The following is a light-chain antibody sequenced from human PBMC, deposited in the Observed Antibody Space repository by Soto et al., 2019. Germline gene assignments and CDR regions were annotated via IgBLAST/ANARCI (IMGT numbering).Light chain of an antibody. J-gene: IGKJ2*01. Sequence: DIQMTQSPSSLSASVGDRVTITCRASQDISNYLAWYQQKPGKVPKVLIYSASTLQTGVQSGCNGSGFGTVFTLSINSLQPDDVATYYCQKYNSSPNTFGRGTRVEIK. CDR1: QDISNY. CDR2: SAS. CDR3: QKYNSSPNT. V-gene: IGKV1-27*01.